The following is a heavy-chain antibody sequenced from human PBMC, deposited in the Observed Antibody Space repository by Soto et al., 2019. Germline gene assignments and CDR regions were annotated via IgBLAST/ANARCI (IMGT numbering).Heavy chain of an antibody. CDR2: ISAHNGNT. D-gene: IGHD3-10*02. CDR3: ARDAPHLMYNWFDP. Sequence: ASVKVSCKVFGYTFINYGITWVRQAPGQGLEWMGWISAHNGNTNYAQKLQGRVTMTTDTSTRTAYMELRSLRSDDTAVYYCARDAPHLMYNWFDPWGQGTLVTVSS. CDR1: GYTFINYG. J-gene: IGHJ5*02. V-gene: IGHV1-18*04.